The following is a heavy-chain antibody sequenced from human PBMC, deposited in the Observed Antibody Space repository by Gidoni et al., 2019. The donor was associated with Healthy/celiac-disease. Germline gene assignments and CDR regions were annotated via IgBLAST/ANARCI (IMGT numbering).Heavy chain of an antibody. CDR2: ISSSSSYT. D-gene: IGHD2-15*01. Sequence: QVQLVESGGGLVKPGGSLRLSCAASGSTFSAYYMSWIRQAPGKGLEWVSYISSSSSYTNYADSVKGRFTISRDNAKNSLYLQMNSLRAEDTAVYYCARVLGYCSGGSCSPLGWFDPWGQGTLVTVSS. CDR1: GSTFSAYY. J-gene: IGHJ5*02. V-gene: IGHV3-11*06. CDR3: ARVLGYCSGGSCSPLGWFDP.